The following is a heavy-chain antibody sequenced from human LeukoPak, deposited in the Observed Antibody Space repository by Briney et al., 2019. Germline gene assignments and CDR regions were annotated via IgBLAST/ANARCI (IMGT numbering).Heavy chain of an antibody. J-gene: IGHJ3*02. V-gene: IGHV1-69*13. CDR1: GGTFSSYA. CDR2: IIPIFGTA. D-gene: IGHD1-26*01. CDR3: ARAPQNKWDPRAGHAFDI. Sequence: GASVKVSCKASGGTFSSYAISWVRQAPGQGLEWMGGIIPIFGTANYAQKFQGRVTITADESTSTAYMELSSLRSEDTAVYYCARAPQNKWDPRAGHAFDIWGQGTMVTVSS.